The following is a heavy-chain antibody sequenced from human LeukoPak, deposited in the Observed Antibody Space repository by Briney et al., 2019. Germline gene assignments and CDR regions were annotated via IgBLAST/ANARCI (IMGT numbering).Heavy chain of an antibody. CDR1: GIIFSNYW. D-gene: IGHD5-12*01. Sequence: GGSLRLSCAASGIIFSNYWMHWVRHAPGKGLVWVSRINRDGSSTSYADSVKGRFTISRDNAKNTLYLQMNSLRAEDTAVYYCARSGRGYDDAFDIWGQGTMTVSS. CDR3: ARSGRGYDDAFDI. CDR2: INRDGSST. J-gene: IGHJ3*02. V-gene: IGHV3-74*01.